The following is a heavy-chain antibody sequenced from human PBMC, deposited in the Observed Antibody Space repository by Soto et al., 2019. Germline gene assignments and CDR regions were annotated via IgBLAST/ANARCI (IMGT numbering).Heavy chain of an antibody. CDR2: ISSSSSYT. Sequence: PGGSLRLSCAASGFTFSDYYMSWIRQAPGKGLEWVSYISSSSSYTNYADSVKGRFTISRDNAKNSLYLQMNSLRAEDTAVYYCAAGVGATRDYWGQGTLVTVSS. CDR1: GFTFSDYY. CDR3: AAGVGATRDY. V-gene: IGHV3-11*06. D-gene: IGHD1-26*01. J-gene: IGHJ4*02.